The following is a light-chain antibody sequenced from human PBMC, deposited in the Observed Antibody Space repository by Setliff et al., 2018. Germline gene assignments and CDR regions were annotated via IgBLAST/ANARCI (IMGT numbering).Light chain of an antibody. CDR2: DVS. Sequence: QSALTQPASVSGSPGQSVTISCTGTNNDVGAYNYVSWYQQHPGKVPRLMIYDVSNRPSGVSNRFSGSKIGNTASLTISGLQTEDEADYYCCSFTSSSTLPYVFGTGTKVTVL. V-gene: IGLV2-14*03. CDR1: NNDVGAYNY. J-gene: IGLJ1*01. CDR3: CSFTSSSTLPYV.